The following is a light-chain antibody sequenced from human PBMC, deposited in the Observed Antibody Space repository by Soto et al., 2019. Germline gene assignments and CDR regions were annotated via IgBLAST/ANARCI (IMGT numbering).Light chain of an antibody. V-gene: IGLV2-14*01. CDR2: EVT. CDR3: CSYTITSTTFV. J-gene: IGLJ1*01. Sequence: QSVLTQPASVSGSPGQSITISCTGTSSDIGGYNYVSWYQQHPGKAPKLMISEVTNRPSGVSNRFSGSKSGNTASLTISGLQNEDEADYYCCSYTITSTTFVFGTGTKVTVL. CDR1: SSDIGGYNY.